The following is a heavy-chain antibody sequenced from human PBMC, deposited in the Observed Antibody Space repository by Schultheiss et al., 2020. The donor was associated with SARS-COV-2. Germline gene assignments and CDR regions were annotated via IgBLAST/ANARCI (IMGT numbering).Heavy chain of an antibody. Sequence: SQTLSLTCTVSGGSISSSSYYWGWIRQPPGKGLEWIGSIYYSGSTYYNPSLKSRVTISVDTSKNQFSLKLSSVTAADTAVYYCARQRYSSSWYPDYWGQGTLVTVAS. V-gene: IGHV4-39*01. CDR3: ARQRYSSSWYPDY. J-gene: IGHJ4*02. D-gene: IGHD6-13*01. CDR2: IYYSGST. CDR1: GGSISSSSYY.